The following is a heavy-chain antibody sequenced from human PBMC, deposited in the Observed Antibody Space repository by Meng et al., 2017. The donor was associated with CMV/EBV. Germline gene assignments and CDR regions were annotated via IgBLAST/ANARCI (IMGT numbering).Heavy chain of an antibody. D-gene: IGHD3/OR15-3a*01. CDR3: SRRWEGVGNYYFD. CDR2: IKSKASNYAT. CDR1: RFTFSGST. V-gene: IGHV3-73*01. Sequence: GGSLRLSCAVSRFTFSGSTIHWVRQASGKGPEWLGRIKSKASNYATAYGASVKGRFTISRDDSKNTAYLQMNGLKIEDTAVYYCSRRWEGVGNYYFDWGQGTLVTVSS. J-gene: IGHJ4*02.